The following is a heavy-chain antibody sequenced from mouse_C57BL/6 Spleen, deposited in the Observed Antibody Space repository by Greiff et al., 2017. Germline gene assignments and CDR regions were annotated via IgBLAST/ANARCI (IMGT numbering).Heavy chain of an antibody. CDR3: ERGDY. V-gene: IGHV1-4*01. Sequence: QVQLKQSGAELVRPGASVTMSCKASGYTFTSYTMHWVKQRPGQGLEWIGYINPSSGDTNYNQKFKDKATLTADKSSSTAYMQLSSLTSEDSAVYCCERGDYWGQGTTVTVSS. J-gene: IGHJ2*01. CDR1: GYTFTSYT. CDR2: INPSSGDT.